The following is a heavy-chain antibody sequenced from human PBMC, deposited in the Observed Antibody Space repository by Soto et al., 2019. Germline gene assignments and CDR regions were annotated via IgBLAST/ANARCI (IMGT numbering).Heavy chain of an antibody. CDR3: AKDLPHFGVVISGSYDC. CDR1: GFTFSSYA. CDR2: ISGSGGST. V-gene: IGHV3-23*01. Sequence: PGGSLRLSCAASGFTFSSYAMSWVRQAPEKGLEWVSGISGSGGSTYYADSVKGRFTISRDNSKNTLYLQMNSLRAEDTAVYYCAKDLPHFGVVISGSYDCWGQGTLVTVSS. D-gene: IGHD3-3*01. J-gene: IGHJ4*02.